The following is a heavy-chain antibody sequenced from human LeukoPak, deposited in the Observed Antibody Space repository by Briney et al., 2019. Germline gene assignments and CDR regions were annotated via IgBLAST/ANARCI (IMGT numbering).Heavy chain of an antibody. CDR3: ASSDSSGYPTAGFDY. Sequence: PSETLSLTCTVSGGSISSYYRSWIRQPPGKGLEWIGYIYYSGSTNYNPSLKSRVTISVDTSKNQFSLKLSSVTAADTAVYYCASSDSSGYPTAGFDYWGQGTLVTVSS. J-gene: IGHJ4*02. CDR2: IYYSGST. CDR1: GGSISSYY. V-gene: IGHV4-59*01. D-gene: IGHD3-22*01.